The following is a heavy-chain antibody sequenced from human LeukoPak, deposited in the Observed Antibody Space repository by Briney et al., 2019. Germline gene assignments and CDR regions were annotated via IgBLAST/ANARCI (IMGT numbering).Heavy chain of an antibody. Sequence: GGSLRLSCAASGFTFSSYGMHWVRQAPGKGLEWVAFIRYDGSNKYYADSVKGRFTISRDNSKNTLYLQMNSLRAEDTAVYYCARGFDYGDYVYYYGMDVWGQGTTVTVSS. V-gene: IGHV3-30*02. CDR3: ARGFDYGDYVYYYGMDV. D-gene: IGHD4-17*01. CDR2: IRYDGSNK. CDR1: GFTFSSYG. J-gene: IGHJ6*02.